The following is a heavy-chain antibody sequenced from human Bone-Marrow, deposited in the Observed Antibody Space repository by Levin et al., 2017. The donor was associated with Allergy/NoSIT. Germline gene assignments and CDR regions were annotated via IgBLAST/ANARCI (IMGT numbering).Heavy chain of an antibody. CDR2: INSDGRIT. D-gene: IGHD4-17*01. CDR3: ARDQDDYGEPYYDF. Sequence: GGSLRLSCAASGFTFSDYWMHWVRQAPGKGLVWVARINSDGRITEYADSVKGRFTISRDNAKNMLYLQMSSLSADDPAVYFCARDQDDYGEPYYDFWGQGTPVTVSS. CDR1: GFTFSDYW. V-gene: IGHV3-74*01. J-gene: IGHJ4*02.